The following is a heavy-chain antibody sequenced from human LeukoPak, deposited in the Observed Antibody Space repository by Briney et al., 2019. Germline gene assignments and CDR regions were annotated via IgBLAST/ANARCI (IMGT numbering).Heavy chain of an antibody. CDR1: GFTFSSYG. CDR3: ARAVVPKGWFDP. V-gene: IGHV3-33*01. CDR2: IWYDGSNK. J-gene: IGHJ5*02. Sequence: GRSLRLSCAASGFTFSSYGMHWVRQAPGKGLEWVAVIWYDGSNKYYADSVKGRFTISRDNSKNTLYLQMNSLRAEDTAVYYCARAVVPKGWFDPWGQGTLVTVSS. D-gene: IGHD3-10*01.